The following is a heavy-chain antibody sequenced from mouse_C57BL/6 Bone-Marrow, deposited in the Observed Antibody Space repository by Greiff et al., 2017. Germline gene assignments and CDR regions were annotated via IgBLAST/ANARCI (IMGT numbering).Heavy chain of an antibody. Sequence: QVQLQQPGAELVKPGASVKLSCKASGYTFTSYWMQWVKQRPGQGLEWIGEIDPSDSYTHYNQKFKGKATLTVDTSSSPAYMQLSSLTSADSAVYYCARSGGYYEVWYFDVWGTGTTVTVSS. J-gene: IGHJ1*03. D-gene: IGHD2-3*01. CDR2: IDPSDSYT. CDR3: ARSGGYYEVWYFDV. V-gene: IGHV1-50*01. CDR1: GYTFTSYW.